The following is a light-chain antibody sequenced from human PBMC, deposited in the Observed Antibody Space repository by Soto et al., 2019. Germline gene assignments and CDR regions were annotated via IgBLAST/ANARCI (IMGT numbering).Light chain of an antibody. V-gene: IGLV2-11*01. CDR3: CSHAGTYIYV. CDR1: NSDVGGYNY. CDR2: DVS. Sequence: QAVVTQPRSVSGSPGQSVTISCTGTNSDVGGYNYVSWYQQHPGKAPKPMIYDVSKRPSGVPDRFSGFKSGNTASLTISGIQAEDEADYSCCSHAGTYIYVFGTGTKLTVL. J-gene: IGLJ1*01.